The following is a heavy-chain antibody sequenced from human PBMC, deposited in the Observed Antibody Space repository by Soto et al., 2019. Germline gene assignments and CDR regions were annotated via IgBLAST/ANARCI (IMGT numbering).Heavy chain of an antibody. CDR1: GFTFSSYG. J-gene: IGHJ3*02. Sequence: QVQLVESGGGVVQPGRSLRLSCAASGFTFSSYGMHWVRQAPGKGLEWVAVIWYDGSNKYYADSVKGRFTISRDNSKNTLYLQMNILRAEDTAVYYCARAGWELRGDAFDIWGQGTMVTVSS. D-gene: IGHD1-26*01. CDR2: IWYDGSNK. V-gene: IGHV3-33*01. CDR3: ARAGWELRGDAFDI.